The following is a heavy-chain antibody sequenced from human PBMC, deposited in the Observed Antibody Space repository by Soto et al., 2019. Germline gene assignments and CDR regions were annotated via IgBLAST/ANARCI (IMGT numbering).Heavy chain of an antibody. CDR2: TYYTGST. CDR3: VSGPGTTADY. D-gene: IGHD1-1*01. Sequence: QLQLQESGPGLVKPSETLSLTCTVSGCSISSTRYYWGWIRQPPGKGLEWIGTTYYTGSTYYNPFLMSRVTISVDMSMIHFSLKVRSVTAADTAVYYGVSGPGTTADYWGQGTLVTVSS. CDR1: GCSISSTRYY. J-gene: IGHJ4*02. V-gene: IGHV4-39*02.